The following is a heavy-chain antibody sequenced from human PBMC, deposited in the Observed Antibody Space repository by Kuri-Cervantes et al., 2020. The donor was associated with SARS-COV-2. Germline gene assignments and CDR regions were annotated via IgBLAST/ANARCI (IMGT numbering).Heavy chain of an antibody. V-gene: IGHV3-49*03. D-gene: IGHD3-22*01. CDR2: IRSKAYGGTT. J-gene: IGHJ4*02. CDR1: GFTFGDYA. Sequence: GESLMISCTASGFTFGDYAMSWFRQAPGKGLEWVGFIRSKAYGGTTEYAASVKGRFTISRDDSKSIAYLQMNSLKTEDTAVYYCTTEYYYDSSGYYQYDYWGQGTRVTVSS. CDR3: TTEYYYDSSGYYQYDY.